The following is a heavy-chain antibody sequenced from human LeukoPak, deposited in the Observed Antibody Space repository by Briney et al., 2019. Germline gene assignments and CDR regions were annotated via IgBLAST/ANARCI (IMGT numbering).Heavy chain of an antibody. D-gene: IGHD2-8*01. J-gene: IGHJ3*01. V-gene: IGHV3-74*01. CDR2: INSDASST. Sequence: GGSLRLSCAASGFTFSSYWMHWVREAPGKGLVWVSRINSDASSTSYADSVKGRFTISRDNAKNTLYLQMNSLRAEDTAVYYCARVQGHPPNGLDVWGQGTMVTVSS. CDR3: ARVQGHPPNGLDV. CDR1: GFTFSSYW.